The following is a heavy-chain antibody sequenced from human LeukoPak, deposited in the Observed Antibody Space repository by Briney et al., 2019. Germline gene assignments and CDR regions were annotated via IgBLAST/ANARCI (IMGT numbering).Heavy chain of an antibody. J-gene: IGHJ5*02. CDR1: GFNFSISA. CDR2: IRYDGSNK. Sequence: GGSLRLSCAASGFNFSISAMHWVRQAPGKGLEWVAFIRYDGSNKDYAGSVKGRFTISRDNSKNTLYVQMNGLRTDDTAIYYCAKGGYSWYTFYSWGQGTLVTVSS. CDR3: AKGGYSWYTFYS. V-gene: IGHV3-30*02. D-gene: IGHD2-2*02.